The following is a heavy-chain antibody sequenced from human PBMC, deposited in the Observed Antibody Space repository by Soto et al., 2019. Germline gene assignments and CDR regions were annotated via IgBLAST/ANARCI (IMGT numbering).Heavy chain of an antibody. CDR1: GGTFSSYA. CDR3: ARGRGYSYGSLDY. D-gene: IGHD5-18*01. V-gene: IGHV1-69*13. J-gene: IGHJ4*02. CDR2: IIPIFGTA. Sequence: ASVNVSCKASGGTFSSYAISWVRQAPGQGLEWMGGIIPIFGTANYAQKFQGRVTITADESTSTAYMELSSLRSEDTAVYYCARGRGYSYGSLDYWGQGTLVTVSS.